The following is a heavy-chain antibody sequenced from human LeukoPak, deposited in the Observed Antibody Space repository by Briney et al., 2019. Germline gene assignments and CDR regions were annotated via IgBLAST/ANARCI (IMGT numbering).Heavy chain of an antibody. V-gene: IGHV3-33*01. CDR3: ARDQGSYCFDY. CDR1: GFTFSSYG. Sequence: QPGRSLRLSCAASGFTFSSYGMHWVRQAPGKGLEWVAVIWYDGSNKYYADSVKGRFTISRDNSKNTLYLQMNSLRTEDTAVYYCARDQGSYCFDYWGQGTLVTVSS. J-gene: IGHJ4*02. CDR2: IWYDGSNK. D-gene: IGHD3-10*01.